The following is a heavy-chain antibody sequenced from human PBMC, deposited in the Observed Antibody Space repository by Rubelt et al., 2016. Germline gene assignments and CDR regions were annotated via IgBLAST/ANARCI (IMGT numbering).Heavy chain of an antibody. CDR3: ARLSSGWYYFDY. V-gene: IGHV4-39*01. Sequence: QLQLQESGPGLVKSSETLSLTCTVSGGSISSSSYYWGWIRQPPGKGLEWIGSIYYSGSTYYNPSLKSRVTIYVETSKNQFSLKLSSGTAADTAVYYCARLSSGWYYFDYWGQGTLVTVSS. J-gene: IGHJ4*02. CDR1: GGSISSSSYY. D-gene: IGHD6-19*01. CDR2: IYYSGST.